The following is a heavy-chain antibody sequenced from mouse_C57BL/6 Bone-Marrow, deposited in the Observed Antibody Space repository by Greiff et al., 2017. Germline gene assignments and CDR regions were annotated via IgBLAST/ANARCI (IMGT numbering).Heavy chain of an antibody. V-gene: IGHV8-12*01. CDR3: ARRHYYGSSKDYAMDY. CDR2: IYWDDDK. J-gene: IGHJ4*01. D-gene: IGHD1-1*01. Sequence: QVTLKESGPGILQSSQTLSLTCSFSGFSLSTSGMGVSWIRQPSGKGLEWLAHIYWDDDKRYNPSLKSRLTISKDTSRNQVFLKITSVDTADTATYYCARRHYYGSSKDYAMDYWGQGTSVTVSS. CDR1: GFSLSTSGMG.